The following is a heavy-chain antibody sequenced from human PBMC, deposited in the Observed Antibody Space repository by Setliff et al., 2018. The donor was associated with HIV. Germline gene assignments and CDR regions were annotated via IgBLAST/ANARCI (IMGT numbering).Heavy chain of an antibody. CDR3: ARGGENMKNYYYYYMDV. J-gene: IGHJ6*03. CDR2: INHSGST. Sequence: SETLSLTCAVYGVSFSDYYWGWIRQPPGKGLEWIGEINHSGSTNYNPSLKSRVTISVDTSKNQFSLKLSSVTAADTAVYYCARGGENMKNYYYYYMDVWGKGTTVTAP. D-gene: IGHD3-16*01. V-gene: IGHV4-34*01. CDR1: GVSFSDYY.